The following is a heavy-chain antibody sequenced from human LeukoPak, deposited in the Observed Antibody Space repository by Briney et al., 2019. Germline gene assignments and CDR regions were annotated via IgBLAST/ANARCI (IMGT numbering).Heavy chain of an antibody. D-gene: IGHD2-2*01. J-gene: IGHJ6*02. CDR3: AKGMGSSSYYYYYGMDV. Sequence: PGGSLRLSCAASGFSFSSYGMHWVRQAPGKGLEWVAVISYDGSNKYYADSVKGRFTISRDNSKNTLYLQMNSLRAEDTAVYYCAKGMGSSSYYYYYGMDVWGQGTTVTVSS. CDR2: ISYDGSNK. CDR1: GFSFSSYG. V-gene: IGHV3-30*18.